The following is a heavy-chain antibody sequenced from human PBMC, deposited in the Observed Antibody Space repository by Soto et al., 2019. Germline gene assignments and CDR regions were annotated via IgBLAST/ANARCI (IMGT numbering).Heavy chain of an antibody. Sequence: QVQLVQSGAELKKPGASAKVSCKASGYIFTSYGISWVRQAPGQGLEWMAWISVDSGNTNYAQNFQGRVTMTTDTSASTAHTELRSRRSDDTAVYYCARFNGSGTNYYMDVWGKGTTVIVSS. D-gene: IGHD3-10*01. CDR3: ARFNGSGTNYYMDV. J-gene: IGHJ6*03. CDR1: GYIFTSYG. V-gene: IGHV1-18*01. CDR2: ISVDSGNT.